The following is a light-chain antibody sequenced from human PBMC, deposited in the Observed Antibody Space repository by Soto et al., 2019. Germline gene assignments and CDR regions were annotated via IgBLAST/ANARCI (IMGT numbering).Light chain of an antibody. CDR3: QQSYSTPRT. Sequence: DIQMTQSPSSLSASVGDRVTITCRASQSISSYLNWYQQKPGKAPKLLIYAASSLQSGVPSRFGGSGSETDFTLTISSLQPEDYATYYCQQSYSTPRTFGQGTKVEIK. CDR1: QSISSY. CDR2: AAS. J-gene: IGKJ1*01. V-gene: IGKV1-39*01.